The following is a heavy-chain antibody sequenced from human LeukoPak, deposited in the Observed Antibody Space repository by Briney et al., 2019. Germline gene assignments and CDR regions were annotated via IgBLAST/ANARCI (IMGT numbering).Heavy chain of an antibody. Sequence: PSETLSLTCTVSGGSISSGDYYWSWIRQPPGKGLEWIGYIYYSGSTCYNPSLKSRVTISVDTSKNQFSLKLSSVTAADTAVYYCAREYYDYVWGSYGIDYWGQGTLVTVSS. D-gene: IGHD3-16*01. CDR3: AREYYDYVWGSYGIDY. J-gene: IGHJ4*02. CDR2: IYYSGST. V-gene: IGHV4-30-4*01. CDR1: GGSISSGDYY.